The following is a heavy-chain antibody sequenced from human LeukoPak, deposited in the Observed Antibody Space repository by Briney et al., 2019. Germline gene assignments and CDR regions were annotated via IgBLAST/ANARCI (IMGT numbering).Heavy chain of an antibody. CDR2: ISGSGART. D-gene: IGHD5-18*01. J-gene: IGHJ3*02. CDR1: GFTFSNYA. CDR3: AKVGYSYGDAFDI. Sequence: GGSLRLSCAASGFTFSNYAMSWVRQAPGKGLEWVSAISGSGARTYYADSVKGRFTISRDNSNNTLYLQMNSLRAEDTAIYYCAKVGYSYGDAFDIWGQRTMVTVSS. V-gene: IGHV3-23*01.